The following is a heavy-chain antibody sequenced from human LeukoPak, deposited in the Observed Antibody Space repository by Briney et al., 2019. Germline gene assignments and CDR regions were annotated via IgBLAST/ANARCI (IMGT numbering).Heavy chain of an antibody. V-gene: IGHV3-23*01. J-gene: IGHJ4*02. CDR2: IGDSGSDT. CDR1: GFTFSNYA. Sequence: PGGSLRLSCAASGFTFSNYAMTWVRQAPGKGLEWVSTIGDSGSDTYYADSVKGRFTISRDNSRNTLFLQMNSLRAEDTAVYYCAKDDCRDGYKTYYWGQGTLVTVSS. D-gene: IGHD5-24*01. CDR3: AKDDCRDGYKTYY.